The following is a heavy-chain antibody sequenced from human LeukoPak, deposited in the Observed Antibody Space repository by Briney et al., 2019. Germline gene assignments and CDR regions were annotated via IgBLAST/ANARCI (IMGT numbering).Heavy chain of an antibody. D-gene: IGHD2-15*01. Sequence: SETLSLTCTVSGGSISSSNYYWGWIRQPPGKGLEWIGSIYYSGSTYYNPSLRSRVTISVDTSKNQFSLKLSSVTAADTAVYYCARAPGGGNGDAFDIWGQGTMVTVSS. CDR3: ARAPGGGNGDAFDI. J-gene: IGHJ3*02. CDR2: IYYSGST. CDR1: GGSISSSNYY. V-gene: IGHV4-39*01.